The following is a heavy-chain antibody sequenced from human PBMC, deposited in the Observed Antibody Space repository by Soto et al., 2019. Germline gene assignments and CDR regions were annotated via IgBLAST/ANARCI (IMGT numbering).Heavy chain of an antibody. CDR3: ARDASPYYYDSSGGDDAFDI. D-gene: IGHD3-22*01. CDR2: IWYDGSNK. J-gene: IGHJ3*02. CDR1: GFTFSSYG. Sequence: SLRLSCAASGFTFSSYGMHWVRQAPGKGLEWVAVIWYDGSNKYYADSVKGRFTISRDNSKNTLYLQMNSLRAEDTAVYYCARDASPYYYDSSGGDDAFDIWGQGTMVTVSS. V-gene: IGHV3-33*01.